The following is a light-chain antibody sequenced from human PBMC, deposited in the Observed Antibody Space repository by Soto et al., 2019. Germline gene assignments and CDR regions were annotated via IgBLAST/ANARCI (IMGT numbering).Light chain of an antibody. CDR1: QSISSW. V-gene: IGKV1-5*01. CDR3: QQANSFPIT. J-gene: IGKJ5*01. CDR2: DAS. Sequence: DIQMTQSPSTLSASVGDRVTITCRASQSISSWLAWYQQKPGKAPKLLIYDASSLESGVPSRFSGSGSGTDFTLTISSLQPEDFANYYCQQANSFPITFGQRTLLEIK.